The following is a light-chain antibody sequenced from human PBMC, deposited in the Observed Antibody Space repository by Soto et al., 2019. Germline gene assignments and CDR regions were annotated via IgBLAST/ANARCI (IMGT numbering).Light chain of an antibody. Sequence: DIQMTQSPSTLSGSVGDRVTITCRASQTISSWLAWYQQKPVKAPKLLIYKASTLKSGVPSRFSGSGSGTEFTLTISSLQPDDFATYYCQHYNSYSEAFGQGTKRDIK. CDR3: QHYNSYSEA. V-gene: IGKV1-5*03. J-gene: IGKJ1*01. CDR1: QTISSW. CDR2: KAS.